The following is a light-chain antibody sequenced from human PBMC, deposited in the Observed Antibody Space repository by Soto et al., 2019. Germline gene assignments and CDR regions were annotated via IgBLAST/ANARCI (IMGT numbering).Light chain of an antibody. J-gene: IGKJ4*01. CDR3: QQFNIWPHMLS. Sequence: IVVTQSPATLSVSPGERATLSCRASQGVGSNLAWYQQRPGQAPRLLIYDASTRATGIPDRFSGSGSGIEFTLTISSLQSEDFAVYYCQQFNIWPHMLSFGGGTKLEMK. CDR2: DAS. CDR1: QGVGSN. V-gene: IGKV3-15*01.